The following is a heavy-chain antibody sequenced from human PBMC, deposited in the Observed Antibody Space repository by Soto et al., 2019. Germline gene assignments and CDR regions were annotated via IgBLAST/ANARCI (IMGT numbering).Heavy chain of an antibody. V-gene: IGHV1-69*02. CDR1: GGTFSSYT. CDR3: ARIRGGYDTGNYYYYYMDV. J-gene: IGHJ6*03. D-gene: IGHD3-3*01. Sequence: QVQLVQSGAEVKKPGSSVKVSCKASGGTFSSYTISWVRQAPGQGREWMGRIIPILGIANYAQKFQGRVTITADKSTSTAYMELSSLRSEDTAVYYCARIRGGYDTGNYYYYYMDVWGKGTTVTVSS. CDR2: IIPILGIA.